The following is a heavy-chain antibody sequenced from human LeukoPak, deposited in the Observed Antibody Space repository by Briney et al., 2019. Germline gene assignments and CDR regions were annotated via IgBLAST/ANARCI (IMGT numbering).Heavy chain of an antibody. CDR1: GGSFSGYY. J-gene: IGHJ5*02. CDR3: ARDDKARTNWFDP. V-gene: IGHV4-34*01. Sequence: SETLSLTCAVYGGSFSGYYWSWIRQPPGKGLGWIGEIDHSGSTNYNASLRSRVTISVDTSKNQFSLRLSSVTAADTAVYYCARDDKARTNWFDPWGQGTLVTVSS. CDR2: IDHSGST. D-gene: IGHD3/OR15-3a*01.